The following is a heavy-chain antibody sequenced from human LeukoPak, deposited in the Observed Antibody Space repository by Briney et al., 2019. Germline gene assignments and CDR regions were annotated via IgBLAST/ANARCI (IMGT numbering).Heavy chain of an antibody. V-gene: IGHV4-39*01. Sequence: SETLSPTCTVSGGSISSSSYYWGWIRQPPGKGLEWIGSIYDSGSTYYNPSLKSRVTISVDTSKNQFSLKLSSVTAADTAVYYCARQDYYDSSGYYSFDYWGQGTLVTVSS. J-gene: IGHJ4*02. CDR1: GGSISSSSYY. CDR3: ARQDYYDSSGYYSFDY. CDR2: IYDSGST. D-gene: IGHD3-22*01.